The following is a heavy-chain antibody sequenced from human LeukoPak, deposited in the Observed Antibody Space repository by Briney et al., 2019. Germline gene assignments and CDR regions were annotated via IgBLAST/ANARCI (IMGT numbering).Heavy chain of an antibody. Sequence: GGSLRLSCAASGFIFSSYSMNWVRQAPGKGLEWVSSISSSSSYIYYADSVKGRFTISRDNAKNSLYLQMNSLRAEDTAVYYCARDLTPCSSTSCYGWFDPWGQGTLVTVSS. D-gene: IGHD2-2*01. CDR2: ISSSSSYI. CDR1: GFIFSSYS. V-gene: IGHV3-21*01. CDR3: ARDLTPCSSTSCYGWFDP. J-gene: IGHJ5*02.